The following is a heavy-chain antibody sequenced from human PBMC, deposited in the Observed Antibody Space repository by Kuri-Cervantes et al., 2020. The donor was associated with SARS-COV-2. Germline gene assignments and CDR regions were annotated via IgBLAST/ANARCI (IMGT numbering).Heavy chain of an antibody. J-gene: IGHJ6*03. CDR3: ARWAMVRGVGCYYYYYMDV. CDR2: IYYSGST. CDR1: GGSISSYY. D-gene: IGHD3-10*01. V-gene: IGHV4-59*01. Sequence: SETLSLTCTVSGGSISSYYWSWIRQPPGKGLEWIGYIYYSGSTNYNPSLKSRVTISVDTSKNQFSLKLSSVTAADTAVYYCARWAMVRGVGCYYYYYMDVWGKGTTVTVSS.